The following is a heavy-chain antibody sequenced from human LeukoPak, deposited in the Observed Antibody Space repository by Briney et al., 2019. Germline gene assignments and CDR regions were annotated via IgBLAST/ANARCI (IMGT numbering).Heavy chain of an antibody. D-gene: IGHD4-17*01. CDR3: ARDRLTTVTTFHFDY. Sequence: QPGGSLRLSCAASGFTFSSYAMHWVRQAPGKGLEWVAVIWSDTTNKYYADSVKGRFTISRDNSKNTLYLQMSSLRAEDTAMYYCARDRLTTVTTFHFDYWGQGTLVTVSS. CDR1: GFTFSSYA. V-gene: IGHV3-33*08. CDR2: IWSDTTNK. J-gene: IGHJ4*02.